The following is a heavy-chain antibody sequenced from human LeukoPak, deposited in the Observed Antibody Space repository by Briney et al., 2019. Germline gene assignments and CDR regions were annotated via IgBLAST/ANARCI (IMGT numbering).Heavy chain of an antibody. Sequence: GWSLTLSCVVSGFIFRNYGMHWVRQAPGKGLDWVTNIWYDGSDKYFADSVKGRFTISRDNSKNTLYLQMNSLRADDTAVYYCARDRCTNGVCYLDYWGQGTLVTVSS. CDR2: IWYDGSDK. V-gene: IGHV3-33*08. CDR3: ARDRCTNGVCYLDY. D-gene: IGHD2-8*01. J-gene: IGHJ4*02. CDR1: GFIFRNYG.